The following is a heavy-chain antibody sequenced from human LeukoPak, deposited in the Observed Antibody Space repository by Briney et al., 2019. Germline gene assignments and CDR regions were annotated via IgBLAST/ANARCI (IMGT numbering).Heavy chain of an antibody. J-gene: IGHJ4*02. CDR3: ARSRTAAGHPFDY. Sequence: GGSLRLSCAASGFTFSSCWMHWVRQDPGKGLVWVARINSDGSSTSYADSVKGRFTISRDNAKNTLYLQMSSLRVEDTAVYYCARSRTAAGHPFDYWGQGTLVTVSS. CDR2: INSDGSST. CDR1: GFTFSSCW. V-gene: IGHV3-74*01. D-gene: IGHD6-13*01.